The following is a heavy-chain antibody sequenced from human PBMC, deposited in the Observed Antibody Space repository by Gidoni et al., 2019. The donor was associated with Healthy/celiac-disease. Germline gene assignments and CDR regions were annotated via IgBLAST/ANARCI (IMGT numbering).Heavy chain of an antibody. D-gene: IGHD6-19*01. CDR3: ARGYSSGWVDY. V-gene: IGHV4-59*01. Sequence: VQLQESGPGLDKPSETLSPNRTVPGGSISSYYWSWIRQPPGKGLEWIGYIYYSGSTNYNPSLKSRVTISVDTSKNQFSLKLSSVTAADTAVYYCARGYSSGWVDYWGQGTLVTVSS. J-gene: IGHJ4*02. CDR1: GGSISSYY. CDR2: IYYSGST.